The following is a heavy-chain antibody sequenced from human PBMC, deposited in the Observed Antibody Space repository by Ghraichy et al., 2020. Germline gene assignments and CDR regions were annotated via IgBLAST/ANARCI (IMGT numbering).Heavy chain of an antibody. CDR1: GFNLGVYT. CDR3: VRADGSGSFYY. CDR2: ISSDSSRI. Sequence: GGSLRLSCATSGFNLGVYTMNWLRWAPSKGLECVSSISSDSSRIYYADSVRGRFTISRDNAMNSVSLQMNSLTVEDTAMYYCVRADGSGSFYYWGQGTQVTV. D-gene: IGHD3-10*01. V-gene: IGHV3-21*01. J-gene: IGHJ4*02.